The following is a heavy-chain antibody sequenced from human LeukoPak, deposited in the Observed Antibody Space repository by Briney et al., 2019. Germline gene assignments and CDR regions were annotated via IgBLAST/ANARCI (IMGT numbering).Heavy chain of an antibody. Sequence: ASVKVSCKASGYTFTGYYMHWVRQAPGQGLEWMGWINPNSGGTNYAQKFRGRVTMTRDTSISTAYMELSRLRSDDTAVYYCARDPPRASSSSRNWFDPWGQGTLVTVSS. CDR3: ARDPPRASSSSRNWFDP. J-gene: IGHJ5*02. CDR1: GYTFTGYY. D-gene: IGHD6-6*01. CDR2: INPNSGGT. V-gene: IGHV1-2*02.